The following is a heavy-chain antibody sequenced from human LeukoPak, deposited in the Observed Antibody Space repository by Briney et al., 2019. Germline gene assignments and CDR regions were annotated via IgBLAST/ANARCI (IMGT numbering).Heavy chain of an antibody. CDR2: INSSGSPT. CDR3: AKLGGWASLTGVEYFQH. J-gene: IGHJ1*01. CDR1: GFTFSSYA. V-gene: IGHV3-23*01. D-gene: IGHD3-16*01. Sequence: QTGGSLRLSCAASGFTFSSYAMSWVRQAPGKGLEWVSAINSSGSPTYYADPVKGRFTISRDNSKNTLYLQMNSLRAEDTAVYHCAKLGGWASLTGVEYFQHWGQGTLVTVSS.